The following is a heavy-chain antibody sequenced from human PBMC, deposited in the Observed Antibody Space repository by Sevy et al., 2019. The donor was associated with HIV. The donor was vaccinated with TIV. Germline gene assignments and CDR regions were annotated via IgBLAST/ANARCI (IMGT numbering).Heavy chain of an antibody. V-gene: IGHV4-59*13. CDR2: IYYSGST. D-gene: IGHD2-21*02. CDR1: GGSISSYY. J-gene: IGHJ6*02. CDR3: ARDRETCGGDCYAGYDYGMDV. Sequence: SETLSLTCTVSGGSISSYYWSWIRQPPGKGLEWIGYIYYSGSTNYNPSLKSRVTISVDTSKNQFSLKLSSVTAADTAVYYCARDRETCGGDCYAGYDYGMDVWGQGTTVTVSS.